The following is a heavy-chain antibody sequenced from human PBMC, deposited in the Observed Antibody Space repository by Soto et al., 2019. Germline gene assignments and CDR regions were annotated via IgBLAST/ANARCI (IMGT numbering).Heavy chain of an antibody. D-gene: IGHD3-16*01. J-gene: IGHJ5*01. Sequence: EVQLVESGGDVVQPGGSLRLSCAASGFTFEDYTIHWVRQAPGKALEWVSLISWDGGTTYYTHSVKGRFTIYRDNSKNSLYLQMNSLRPEDTALYYCAKEGSNKDDDGNWLGSWGQGTLVTVSS. CDR2: ISWDGGTT. CDR1: GFTFEDYT. CDR3: AKEGSNKDDDGNWLGS. V-gene: IGHV3-43*01.